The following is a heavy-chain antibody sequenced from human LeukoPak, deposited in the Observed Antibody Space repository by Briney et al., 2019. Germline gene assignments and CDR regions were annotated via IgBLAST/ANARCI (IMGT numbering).Heavy chain of an antibody. Sequence: SVKVSCKASGFSFTNSAVQWVRQARGQRLEWIGWIVVGSGNTIYVQKFQARVTITRDMSTSTAYMELSSLRSEDTAVYYCAAAYIGGAMVTNAFDIWGQGTMVTVSS. CDR1: GFSFTNSA. CDR2: IVVGSGNT. J-gene: IGHJ3*02. D-gene: IGHD5-18*01. V-gene: IGHV1-58*01. CDR3: AAAYIGGAMVTNAFDI.